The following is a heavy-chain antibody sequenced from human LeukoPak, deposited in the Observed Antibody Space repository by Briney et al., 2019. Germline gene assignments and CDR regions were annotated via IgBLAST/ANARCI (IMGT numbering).Heavy chain of an antibody. Sequence: SESLSLTCTVSGGSISMYYGSWIRPAPGGGRGWGGYIYDSGGTNYNPSPKRRATISGATPRSQFSLNLASGCVADTAVYYCARAQVDYNNGPDSQAYHSYGMDVWGQGTTVTVSS. V-gene: IGHV4-59*01. CDR3: ARAQVDYNNGPDSQAYHSYGMDV. J-gene: IGHJ6*02. D-gene: IGHD4-11*01. CDR2: IYDSGGT. CDR1: GGSISMYY.